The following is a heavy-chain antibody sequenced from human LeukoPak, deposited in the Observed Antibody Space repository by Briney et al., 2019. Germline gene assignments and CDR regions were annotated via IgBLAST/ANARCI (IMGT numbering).Heavy chain of an antibody. V-gene: IGHV3-48*03. CDR3: ARGDTIFGVVIYFDY. D-gene: IGHD3-3*01. CDR2: ISSSGSTI. Sequence: GGSLRLSCAASGFTFSSYEMNWVRQAPGKRLEWVSYISSSGSTICCADSVKGRFTISRDNAKNSLYLQMNSLRAEDTAVYYCARGDTIFGVVIYFDYWGQGTLVTVSS. J-gene: IGHJ4*02. CDR1: GFTFSSYE.